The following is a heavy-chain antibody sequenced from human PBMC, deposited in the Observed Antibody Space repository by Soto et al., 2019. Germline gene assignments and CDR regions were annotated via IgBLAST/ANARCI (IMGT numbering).Heavy chain of an antibody. Sequence: QVQLVQSGAEVRKPGASVRVSCKASGYSFTSYGISWVRQAPGRGLEWMGWISAYTGDTKYTQNFQGRVTLTTDTSVSTVYMDLGSLRSDDTAVYYCARTYSSGWSLSPSDYWGQGTLVTVSS. CDR2: ISAYTGDT. CDR3: ARTYSSGWSLSPSDY. J-gene: IGHJ4*02. V-gene: IGHV1-18*04. D-gene: IGHD6-19*01. CDR1: GYSFTSYG.